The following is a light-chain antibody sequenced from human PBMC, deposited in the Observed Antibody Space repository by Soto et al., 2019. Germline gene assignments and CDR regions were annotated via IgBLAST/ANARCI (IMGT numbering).Light chain of an antibody. V-gene: IGKV3-15*01. CDR2: SAS. Sequence: EVVMTQSPATLSVFPGERVTLSCRASQSVSSSLAWYQQKPGQAPRLLIDSASPRATGIPARFSGSGSGTEFTLTICSMESDDFAVYYCQQYINGDTVGQGTTLEIK. CDR1: QSVSSS. J-gene: IGKJ2*01. CDR3: QQYINGDT.